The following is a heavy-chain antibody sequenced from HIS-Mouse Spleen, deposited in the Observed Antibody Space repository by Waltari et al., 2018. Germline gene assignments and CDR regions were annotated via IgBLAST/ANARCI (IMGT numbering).Heavy chain of an antibody. D-gene: IGHD6-19*01. Sequence: EVQLVESGGGLVQPGGSLRLSCAASGFTFSSYWMSWVRQAPGKGLGWVANIKQDGSGKYYVDSGKGRFTISRDKAKNPLYLQMNSLRAEDTAVYYCARVDIAVAGTDFDYWGQGTLVTVSS. CDR1: GFTFSSYW. J-gene: IGHJ4*02. CDR2: IKQDGSGK. CDR3: ARVDIAVAGTDFDY. V-gene: IGHV3-7*01.